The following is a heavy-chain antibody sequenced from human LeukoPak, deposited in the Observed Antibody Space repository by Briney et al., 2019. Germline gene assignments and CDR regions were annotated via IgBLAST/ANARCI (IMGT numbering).Heavy chain of an antibody. CDR2: IYYSGST. Sequence: SETLSLTCTVSGGSISSGGYYWSWSRQHPAKGLEWIGYIYYSGSTYYNPSLKSRVTISVDTSKNQFSLKLSSVTAADTAVYYCARGNVDYDAFDIWGQGTMVTVSS. D-gene: IGHD4-17*01. J-gene: IGHJ3*02. V-gene: IGHV4-31*03. CDR1: GGSISSGGYY. CDR3: ARGNVDYDAFDI.